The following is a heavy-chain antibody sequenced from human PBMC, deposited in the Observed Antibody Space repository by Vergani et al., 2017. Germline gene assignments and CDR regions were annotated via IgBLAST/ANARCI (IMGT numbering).Heavy chain of an antibody. CDR2: ICHTEDT. CDR1: GDSISSNNC. D-gene: IGHD2-2*02. J-gene: IGHJ4*02. V-gene: IGHV4-4*02. Sequence: QVQMQESGPGLVKTSETLSLTCSASGDSISSNNCWTWVRQPPGKGLEWIGEICHTEDTKYSPPLKRRVTVSVDESRNLFSLRLNSVTAADTAVYYCATIGYRRWGYYFDYWGQGILVTVSS. CDR3: ATIGYRRWGYYFDY.